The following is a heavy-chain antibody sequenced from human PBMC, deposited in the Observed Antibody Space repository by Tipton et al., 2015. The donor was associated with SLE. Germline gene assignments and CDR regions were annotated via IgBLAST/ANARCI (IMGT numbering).Heavy chain of an antibody. D-gene: IGHD3-22*01. CDR2: ISSSSSTI. CDR3: ARGYDSSGYPLTYFDY. J-gene: IGHJ4*02. Sequence: SLRLSCAASGFTFSSYSMNWVRQAPGKGLEWVSYISSSSSTIYYADSVEGRFTISRDNAKNSLYLQMNSLRAEDTAVYYCARGYDSSGYPLTYFDYWGQGTLVTVSS. V-gene: IGHV3-48*01. CDR1: GFTFSSYS.